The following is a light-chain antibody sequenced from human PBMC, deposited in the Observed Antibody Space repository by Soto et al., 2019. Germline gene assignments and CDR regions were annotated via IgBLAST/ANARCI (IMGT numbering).Light chain of an antibody. CDR2: KAS. J-gene: IGKJ2*01. Sequence: DIQMTQSPSTLSASVGDRVTITCRASQSISSWLAWYQQKPGEAPKILIYKASSLETGVPSRFSGSRSRTEFTLTISSLQPDDFATYYCQQYDYYPYTFGQGTKLEIK. CDR1: QSISSW. CDR3: QQYDYYPYT. V-gene: IGKV1-5*03.